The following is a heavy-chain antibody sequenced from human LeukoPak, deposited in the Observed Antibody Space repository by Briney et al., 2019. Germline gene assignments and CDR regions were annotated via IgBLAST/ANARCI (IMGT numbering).Heavy chain of an antibody. CDR1: ADSLSSGGHY. Sequence: KPSQTLSLTCTVSADSLSSGGHYWAWIRQFPGKGLESIGFIHLSGRSRHNPSLKDRVAISVDTSRKQFALKLSSVTAADTAMYYCARGGNRFGGFYFDYWGQGIQVIVSS. CDR3: ARGGNRFGGFYFDY. J-gene: IGHJ4*02. V-gene: IGHV4-31*03. CDR2: IHLSGRS. D-gene: IGHD3-10*01.